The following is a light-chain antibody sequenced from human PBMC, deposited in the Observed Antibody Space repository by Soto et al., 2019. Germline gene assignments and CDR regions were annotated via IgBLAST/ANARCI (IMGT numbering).Light chain of an antibody. CDR3: SSYTSRSPLV. J-gene: IGLJ1*01. CDR2: EVS. CDR1: SSDVGGYNY. V-gene: IGLV2-14*01. Sequence: QSALTQPASVSGSPGQSIPISCTGTSSDVGGYNYVSWYQQHPGKAPKLMIYEVSNRPSGVSNRFSGFKSGNTASLTISGLQAEDEADYYCSSYTSRSPLVFGTGTKLTVL.